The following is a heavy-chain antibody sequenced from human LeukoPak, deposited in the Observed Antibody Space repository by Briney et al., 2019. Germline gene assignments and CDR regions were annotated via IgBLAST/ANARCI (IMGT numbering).Heavy chain of an antibody. V-gene: IGHV1-2*02. J-gene: IGHJ5*02. CDR3: ASDSGYSSGWSSYNWFDP. D-gene: IGHD6-19*01. Sequence: ASVKVSCKASGYTFTSYGISWVRQAPGQGLEWMGWINPNSGGTNYAQKFQGRVTMTRDTSISTAYMELSRLRSDDTAVYYCASDSGYSSGWSSYNWFDPWGQGTLVTVSS. CDR1: GYTFTSYG. CDR2: INPNSGGT.